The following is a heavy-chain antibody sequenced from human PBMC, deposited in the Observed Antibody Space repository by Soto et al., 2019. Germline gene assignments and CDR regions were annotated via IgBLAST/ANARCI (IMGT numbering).Heavy chain of an antibody. J-gene: IGHJ3*02. D-gene: IGHD6-13*01. CDR3: AKGILVKPPGNRNFDI. CDR1: GFTFINYA. CDR2: IGGGGGST. Sequence: EVQLLESGGGLVQPGGSLRLSCAASGFTFINYAMSWVRQAPGKGLEWVSTIGGGGGSTYYADTVKGRFTISRHNSKSALYLQMNSLGVGDTALSYSAKGILVKPPGNRNFDIRGQGTMVIVSS. V-gene: IGHV3-23*01.